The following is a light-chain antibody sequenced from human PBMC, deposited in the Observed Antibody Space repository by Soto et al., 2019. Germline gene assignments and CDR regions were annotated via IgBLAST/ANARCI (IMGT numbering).Light chain of an antibody. J-gene: IGLJ1*01. V-gene: IGLV2-14*01. CDR2: DVC. Sequence: QSVLTQPASVSGSPGQSITISCTGTSSDVGGYNYVSWYQQYPGKAPKLMFYDVCNRPSGVFNRFSGSKFGNTASLTISGLQAEDEADYYCSSYTSSSARVFGTGTKVTVL. CDR3: SSYTSSSARV. CDR1: SSDVGGYNY.